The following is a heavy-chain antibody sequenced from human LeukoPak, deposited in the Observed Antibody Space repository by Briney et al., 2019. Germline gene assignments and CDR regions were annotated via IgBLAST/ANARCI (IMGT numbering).Heavy chain of an antibody. CDR1: GFTFSYHW. CDR2: IYSGGST. J-gene: IGHJ6*02. D-gene: IGHD2-21*01. V-gene: IGHV3-53*01. CDR3: ARDVAAPTYYYGMDV. Sequence: GGSLRLSCAASGFTFSYHWMTWVRQAPGKGLEWVSVIYSGGSTYYADSVKGRFTISRDNSKNTLYLQMNSLRAEDTAVYYCARDVAAPTYYYGMDVWGQGTTVTVSS.